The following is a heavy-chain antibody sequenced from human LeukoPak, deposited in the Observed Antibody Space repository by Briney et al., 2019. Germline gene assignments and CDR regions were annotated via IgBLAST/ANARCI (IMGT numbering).Heavy chain of an antibody. D-gene: IGHD6-13*01. CDR2: IYYSGDT. J-gene: IGHJ5*02. V-gene: IGHV4-59*12. CDR1: GGSMSSYY. CDR3: ARRNPSIAAAGRAFDP. Sequence: NTSETLSLTCTVSGGSMSSYYWSWIRQPPGKGLEWIGNIYYSGDTNYNPSLKSRVTISVDTSKNQFSLKLSSVTAADTAVYYCARRNPSIAAAGRAFDPWGQGTLVTVSS.